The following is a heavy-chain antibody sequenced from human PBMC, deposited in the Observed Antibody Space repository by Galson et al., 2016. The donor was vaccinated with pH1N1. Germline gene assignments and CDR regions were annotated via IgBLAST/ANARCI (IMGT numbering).Heavy chain of an antibody. D-gene: IGHD2-8*01. CDR2: INPSGGET. J-gene: IGHJ4*02. CDR1: GYTFPNYF. Sequence: KVSCQASGYTFPNYFMHWVRQAPGQGHECMGVINPSGGETTYAQRFQGRVTMNRDRSTSTVYMELSSLQSGDPADYYSARKICTSSGCVFDYWGQGTLVSVTS. CDR3: ARKICTSSGCVFDY. V-gene: IGHV1-46*01.